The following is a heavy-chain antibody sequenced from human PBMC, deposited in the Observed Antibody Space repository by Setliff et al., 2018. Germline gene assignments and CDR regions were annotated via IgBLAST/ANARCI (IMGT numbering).Heavy chain of an antibody. J-gene: IGHJ6*04. D-gene: IGHD3-22*01. CDR3: ARDRWRVTMRPLDV. V-gene: IGHV1-18*01. CDR2: ISAYNGNT. Sequence: ASVKASCKASGYTFTSYGISWVRQAPGQGLEWMGWISAYNGNTNYAQKLQGRVTMTTDTSTSTAYMELRSLRSDDTAVYYCARDRWRVTMRPLDVWGKGTTVTVSS. CDR1: GYTFTSYG.